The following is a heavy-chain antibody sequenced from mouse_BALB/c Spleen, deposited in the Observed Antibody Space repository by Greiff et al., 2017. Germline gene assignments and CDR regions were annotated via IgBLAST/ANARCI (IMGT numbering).Heavy chain of an antibody. D-gene: IGHD1-1*01. J-gene: IGHJ4*01. V-gene: IGHV1S81*02. Sequence: QVQLQQPGAELVKPGASVKLSCKASGYTFTSYWMHWVKQRPGQGLEWIGEINPSNGRTNYNEKFKIKATLTVDKSSSTAYMQLSSLTSEDSAVYYCARGNYGSSSWGQGTSVTVSS. CDR2: INPSNGRT. CDR3: ARGNYGSSS. CDR1: GYTFTSYW.